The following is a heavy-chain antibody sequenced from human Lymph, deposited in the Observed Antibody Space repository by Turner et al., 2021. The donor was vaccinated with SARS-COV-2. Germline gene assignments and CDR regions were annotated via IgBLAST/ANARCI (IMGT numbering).Heavy chain of an antibody. CDR2: ISYDGSNK. J-gene: IGHJ6*02. CDR1: GFTFSNYA. D-gene: IGHD3-10*01. Sequence: QVQLVESGGGVVQPGRSLRLSCAASGFTFSNYAMHWVRQAPGKGLEWVAVISYDGSNKSYADSVKGRFTISRDNSKNTLYLQMNSLRAEDTAVYYCAAYGAYYYGLDVWGQGTTVTVSS. CDR3: AAYGAYYYGLDV. V-gene: IGHV3-30-3*01.